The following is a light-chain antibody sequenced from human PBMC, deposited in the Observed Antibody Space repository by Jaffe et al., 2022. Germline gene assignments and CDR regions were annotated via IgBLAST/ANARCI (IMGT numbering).Light chain of an antibody. CDR2: KVS. CDR1: QSIVHSDGNIY. V-gene: IGKV2-30*02. J-gene: IGKJ2*01. CDR3: MQATNWPYT. Sequence: DVVMTQSPLSLPVTLGQPAAISCRSSQSIVHSDGNIYLNWFKQRPGQAPRRLIYKVSNRDSGVPDRFSGSGSGTDFTLKISRVEAEDVGVYYCMQATNWPYTFGQGTKLEIK.